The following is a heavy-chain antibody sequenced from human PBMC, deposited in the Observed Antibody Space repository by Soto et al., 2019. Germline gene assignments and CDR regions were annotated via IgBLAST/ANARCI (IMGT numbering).Heavy chain of an antibody. CDR3: ARDLDGSGSYYTDY. CDR1: GYTFPNYG. Sequence: ASVKVSCKASGYTFPNYGISWVRQAPGQGFEWMGWISPYKGNTNYAQKLQGRVTMTTDTSTSTAYMELRSLRSDDTAIYYCARDLDGSGSYYTDYWGQGTLVTVYS. CDR2: ISPYKGNT. J-gene: IGHJ4*02. V-gene: IGHV1-18*01. D-gene: IGHD3-10*01.